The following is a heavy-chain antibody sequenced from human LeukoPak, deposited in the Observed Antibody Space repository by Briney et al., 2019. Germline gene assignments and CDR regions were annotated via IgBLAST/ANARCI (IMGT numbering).Heavy chain of an antibody. J-gene: IGHJ4*02. V-gene: IGHV4-59*08. CDR1: GGSISGYY. CDR3: ARRTTVAPEYHFGS. Sequence: PSETLSLTCTVSGGSISGYYWTWIHQPPGKGLEWIGYIYHSGNTNYNPSLKSRVTISLDMSKNQFSLKLTSVTAADTAVYYCARRTTVAPEYHFGSWGQGILVTVSS. CDR2: IYHSGNT. D-gene: IGHD1-1*01.